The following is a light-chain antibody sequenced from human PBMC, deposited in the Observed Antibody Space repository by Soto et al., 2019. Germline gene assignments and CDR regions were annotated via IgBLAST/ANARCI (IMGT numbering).Light chain of an antibody. CDR1: SSNIGSNY. J-gene: IGLJ2*01. V-gene: IGLV1-47*01. CDR3: AAWDDSLSGYVV. Sequence: HSVLTQPPSASGTPGQRVTISCSGRSSNIGSNYVYWYQQLPGTAPKLLIYRNNQRPSGVPDRFSGSKSGTSASLAISGLRSEDEADYYCAAWDDSLSGYVVFGGGTKLTVL. CDR2: RNN.